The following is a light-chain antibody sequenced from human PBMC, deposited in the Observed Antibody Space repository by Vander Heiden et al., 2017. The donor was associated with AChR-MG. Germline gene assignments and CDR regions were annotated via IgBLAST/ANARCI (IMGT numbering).Light chain of an antibody. CDR1: QGIRKE. Sequence: AIQMTQFPSSLSASVGDRVTITCRASQGIRKELGWYQQKPGKALKLLIYAASILQSGVPSRFSGSGSGTDFTLTIISLQPEDFASYYCLHDYTYPLTFGQGTKVEIK. CDR2: AAS. J-gene: IGKJ1*01. V-gene: IGKV1-6*01. CDR3: LHDYTYPLT.